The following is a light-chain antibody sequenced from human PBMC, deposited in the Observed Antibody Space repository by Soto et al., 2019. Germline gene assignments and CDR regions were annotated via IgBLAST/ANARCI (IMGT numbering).Light chain of an antibody. CDR2: DAS. V-gene: IGKV3-20*01. J-gene: IGKJ4*01. CDR1: QSVSCSY. Sequence: EIVLTQSPGTLSLSPGERATLSCRASQSVSCSYLAWYQQKPGEAPRLPIYDASSRATGIPDRFSGSGSGTAFTLTISRLEPEDFAVYYCQPYGSSPLTGGGGTKMEIK. CDR3: QPYGSSPLT.